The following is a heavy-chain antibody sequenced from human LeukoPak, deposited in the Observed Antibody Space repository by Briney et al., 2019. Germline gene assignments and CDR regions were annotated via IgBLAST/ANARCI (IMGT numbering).Heavy chain of an antibody. Sequence: GGSLRLSCAASGFIFSSYAMSWVRQAPGKGLEWVAVISYDGSNKYYADSVKGRFTISRDNSKNTLYLQMNSLRAEDTAVYYCARDQTVRGVITIQYYFDYWGQGTLVTVSS. D-gene: IGHD3-10*01. CDR3: ARDQTVRGVITIQYYFDY. V-gene: IGHV3-30-3*01. CDR2: ISYDGSNK. CDR1: GFIFSSYA. J-gene: IGHJ4*02.